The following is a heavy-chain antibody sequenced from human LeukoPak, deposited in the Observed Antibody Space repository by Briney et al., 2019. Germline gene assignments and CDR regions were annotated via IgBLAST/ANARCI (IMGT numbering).Heavy chain of an antibody. J-gene: IGHJ6*02. CDR2: FDPEDGET. CDR1: GYTLTELS. V-gene: IGHV1-24*01. D-gene: IGHD6-13*01. Sequence: ATVKVSCKVSGYTLTELSMHWVRQAPGKGLEWMGGFDPEDGETIYAQKFQGRVTMTEDTSTDTAYMELSSLRSEDTAVYYCATLASVAAAPTYYYYGMDVWGQGTTVTVSS. CDR3: ATLASVAAAPTYYYYGMDV.